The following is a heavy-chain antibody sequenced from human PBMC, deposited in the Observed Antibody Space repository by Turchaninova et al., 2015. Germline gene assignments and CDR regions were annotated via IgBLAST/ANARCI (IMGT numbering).Heavy chain of an antibody. CDR3: ANRPRGGAFEI. CDR1: GFSLNTYGVG. D-gene: IGHD3-16*01. CDR2: IYWDDDN. V-gene: IGHV2-5*02. Sequence: QITLKESGPTLVKPTQTLTLTCTFSGFSLNTYGVGVGWISQPPGKALEWLALIYWDDDNPYSPSLKSRLTISKDTSTNQVDLTMTNMDPVDTATYYCANRPRGGAFEIWGQGTMVTVSS. J-gene: IGHJ3*02.